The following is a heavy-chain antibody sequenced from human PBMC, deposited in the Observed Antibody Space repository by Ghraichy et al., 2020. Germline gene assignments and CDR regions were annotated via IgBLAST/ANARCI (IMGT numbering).Heavy chain of an antibody. Sequence: GGSLRLSCAASGFTVSSNYMSWVRQAPGKGLEWVSVIYSGGSTYYADSVKGRFTISRDNSKNTLYLQMNSLRAEDTAVYYCARDLTTWGIYGMDVWGQGTTVTVSS. J-gene: IGHJ6*02. CDR1: GFTVSSNY. V-gene: IGHV3-66*01. CDR2: IYSGGST. D-gene: IGHD7-27*01. CDR3: ARDLTTWGIYGMDV.